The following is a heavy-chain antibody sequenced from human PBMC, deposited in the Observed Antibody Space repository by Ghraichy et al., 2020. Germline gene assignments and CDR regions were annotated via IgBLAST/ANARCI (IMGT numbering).Heavy chain of an antibody. J-gene: IGHJ4*02. Sequence: GGSLRLSCAASGFTFDDYAMHWVRQAPGKGLEWGSGICWNSGSIGYADSVKGRFTIYRDNAKNSLYLQMNSLRAEDMALYYCAKGSRAVVPAAMDYWGQGTLVTASS. D-gene: IGHD2-2*01. CDR2: ICWNSGSI. V-gene: IGHV3-9*03. CDR3: AKGSRAVVPAAMDY. CDR1: GFTFDDYA.